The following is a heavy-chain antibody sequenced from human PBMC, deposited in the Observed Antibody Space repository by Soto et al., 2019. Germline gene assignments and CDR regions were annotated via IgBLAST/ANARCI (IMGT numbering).Heavy chain of an antibody. Sequence: QVQLVESGGGVVQPGRSLRLSCAASGFTFSNYGMHWVRQAPGKGLEWVAVIWYDGSKQYYSDSVKGRFTISRDDSKNTVYLQMSSLRAEDTAIYYCARETITIYGVVKGWFDPWGQGTLVTVSS. V-gene: IGHV3-33*01. CDR2: IWYDGSKQ. D-gene: IGHD3-3*01. CDR1: GFTFSNYG. CDR3: ARETITIYGVVKGWFDP. J-gene: IGHJ5*02.